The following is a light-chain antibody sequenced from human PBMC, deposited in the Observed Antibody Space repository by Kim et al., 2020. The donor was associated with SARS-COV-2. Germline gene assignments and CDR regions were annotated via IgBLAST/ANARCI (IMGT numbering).Light chain of an antibody. CDR1: QSVSSN. CDR3: QQYNNWPPLT. V-gene: IGKV3-15*01. CDR2: GAS. Sequence: SPEERANLSCRASQSVSSNLAWYQQKPGQAPRLLIYGASTRATGIPARFSGSGSGTEFTLTISSLQSEDFAVYYCQQYNNWPPLTFGGGTKVDIK. J-gene: IGKJ4*01.